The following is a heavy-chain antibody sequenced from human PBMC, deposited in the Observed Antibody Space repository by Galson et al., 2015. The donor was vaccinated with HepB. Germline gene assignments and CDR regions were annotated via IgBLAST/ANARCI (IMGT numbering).Heavy chain of an antibody. CDR3: ARALPLRGYSGATWYYYYYMDV. V-gene: IGHV1-69*13. D-gene: IGHD5-12*01. CDR1: GGTFSSYA. J-gene: IGHJ6*03. Sequence: SVKVSCKASGGTFSSYAISWVRQAPGQGLEWMGGIIPIFGTANYAQKFQGRVTITADESTSTAYMELSSLRSEDTAVYYCARALPLRGYSGATWYYYYYMDVWGKGTTVTVSS. CDR2: IIPIFGTA.